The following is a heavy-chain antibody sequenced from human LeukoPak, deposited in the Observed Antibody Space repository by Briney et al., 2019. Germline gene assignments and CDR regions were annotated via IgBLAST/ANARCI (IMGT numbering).Heavy chain of an antibody. Sequence: PGESLKISCKGSGYRFTTHWIGWVRQMPGKGLGWVGIIYPGDSDARYSPSFRGQVNVTADTSITTAYLQWSSLKASDTAMYYCARQNSGYELGRFDYWGQGTLVTVSS. V-gene: IGHV5-51*01. CDR2: IYPGDSDA. CDR1: GYRFTTHW. CDR3: ARQNSGYELGRFDY. D-gene: IGHD5-12*01. J-gene: IGHJ4*02.